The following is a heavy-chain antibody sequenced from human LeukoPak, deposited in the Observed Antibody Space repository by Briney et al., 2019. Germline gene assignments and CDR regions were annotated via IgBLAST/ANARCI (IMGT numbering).Heavy chain of an antibody. Sequence: SETLSLTCTVSGGSISNYYWSWIRQPPGKGLEWIGYIHSSQGTNYNPSLKSRVTISPDTSRNQFSLKLSSVTAADTAVYYCARDDGEGIDYWGQGTLVTVSS. CDR1: GGSISNYY. CDR2: IHSSQGT. V-gene: IGHV4-59*12. CDR3: ARDDGEGIDY. D-gene: IGHD3-10*01. J-gene: IGHJ4*02.